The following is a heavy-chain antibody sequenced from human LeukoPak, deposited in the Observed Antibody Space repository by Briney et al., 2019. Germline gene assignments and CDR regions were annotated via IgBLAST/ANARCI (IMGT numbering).Heavy chain of an antibody. CDR1: GFNFANHA. CDR2: ISGGGDIT. D-gene: IGHD2-21*02. CDR3: VREDTPATANY. V-gene: IGHV3-23*01. J-gene: IGHJ4*02. Sequence: GGSLRLSCAASGFNFANHAMSWVRQTAGKGLEWVSAISGGGDITYYADSVKGRFTISRDNSKDTLSLQMHSLRPGDTAVYYCVREDTPATANYWGQGTLVTISS.